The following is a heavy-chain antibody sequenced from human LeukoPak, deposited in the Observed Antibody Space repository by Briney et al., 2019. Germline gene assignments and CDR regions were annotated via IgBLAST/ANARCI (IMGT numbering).Heavy chain of an antibody. CDR3: ARGSLAAAGGGNWFDP. CDR2: ISSSSYI. Sequence: GGSLRLSCAASGFTFSSYSMNWVRQAPGKGLEWVSSISSSSYIYYADSVKGRFTISRDNAKNSLYLQMNSLRAEDTAVYYCARGSLAAAGGGNWFDPWGQGTLVTVSS. CDR1: GFTFSSYS. D-gene: IGHD6-13*01. V-gene: IGHV3-21*01. J-gene: IGHJ5*02.